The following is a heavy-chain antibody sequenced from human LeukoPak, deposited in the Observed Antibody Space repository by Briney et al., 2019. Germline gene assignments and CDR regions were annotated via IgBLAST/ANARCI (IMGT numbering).Heavy chain of an antibody. CDR2: ISWISGSK. V-gene: IGHV3-9*01. J-gene: IGHJ4*02. CDR3: AKVVAGSGWSSFDY. CDR1: GFTFDDYA. Sequence: GGSLRLSCAASGFTFDDYAMHWVRQAPGKGLEWVSGISWISGSKGYADPVKGRFSISRDNAKNSLYLQMNSLRPDDTALYYCAKVVAGSGWSSFDYWGQGTLVTVSS. D-gene: IGHD6-19*01.